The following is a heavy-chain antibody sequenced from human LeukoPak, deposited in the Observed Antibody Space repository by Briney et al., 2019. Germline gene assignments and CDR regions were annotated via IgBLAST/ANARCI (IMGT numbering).Heavy chain of an antibody. D-gene: IGHD6-19*01. CDR3: ARRVPLKGAGWSRGFDI. CDR2: IYPADSDT. J-gene: IGHJ3*02. Sequence: GESLKISCKVSGYRFASHWIAWVRQMPGKGLEYMGIIYPADSDTRYSPSFQGQVTISADQSVGTAYLQWSSLKASDTAIYYCARRVPLKGAGWSRGFDIWGQGTVV. V-gene: IGHV5-51*01. CDR1: GYRFASHW.